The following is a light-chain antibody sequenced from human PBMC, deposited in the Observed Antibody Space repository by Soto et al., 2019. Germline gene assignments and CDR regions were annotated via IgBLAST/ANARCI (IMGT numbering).Light chain of an antibody. CDR1: QSVSSY. V-gene: IGKV3-11*01. CDR2: DAS. Sequence: EIVLTQSPATLSLSPGERATLSCRASQSVSSYLAWYQQKVGQAPRLLIYDASNRATGIPARFSGSGSGTDFTLTISSLEPEDFAVYYCQQRSNWPPITFGQGTRLAIK. CDR3: QQRSNWPPIT. J-gene: IGKJ5*01.